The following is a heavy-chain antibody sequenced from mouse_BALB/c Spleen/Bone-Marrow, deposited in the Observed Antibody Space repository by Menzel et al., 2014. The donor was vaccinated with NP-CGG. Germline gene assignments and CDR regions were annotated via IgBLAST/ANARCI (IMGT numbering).Heavy chain of an antibody. V-gene: IGHV5-12*02. CDR2: ISNGGGST. CDR1: GFTFSDYY. J-gene: IGHJ4*01. Sequence: EVKVVESGGGLVQPGGSLKLSCATSGFTFSDYYMYWVRQTPEKRLEWVAYISNGGGSTYYPDTVKGRFTISRDIAKNTLYLQMSRLKSEDTAMYYCARRGWFYAMDYWGQGTSVTVSS. D-gene: IGHD3-3*01. CDR3: ARRGWFYAMDY.